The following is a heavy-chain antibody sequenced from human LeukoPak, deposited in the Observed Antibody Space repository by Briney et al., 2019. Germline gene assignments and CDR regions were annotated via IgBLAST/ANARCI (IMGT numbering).Heavy chain of an antibody. J-gene: IGHJ4*02. CDR3: ARHPFRDYDSTYY. D-gene: IGHD3-22*01. Sequence: SETLSLTCAVYGGSFSGYYWSWIRQPPGKGLEWIGEINHSGSTNYNPSLKSRVTISVDTSKNQFSLKLSSVTAADTAVYYCARHPFRDYDSTYYWGQGTLVTVSS. V-gene: IGHV4-34*01. CDR1: GGSFSGYY. CDR2: INHSGST.